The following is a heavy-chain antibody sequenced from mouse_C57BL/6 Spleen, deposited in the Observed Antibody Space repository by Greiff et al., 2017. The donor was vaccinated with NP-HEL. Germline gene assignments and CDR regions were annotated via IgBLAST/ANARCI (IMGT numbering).Heavy chain of an antibody. CDR1: GFTFSSYA. V-gene: IGHV5-4*01. CDR2: ISDGGSYT. Sequence: DVMLVESGGGLVKPGGSLKLSCAASGFTFSSYAMSWVRQTPEKRLEWVATISDGGSYTYYPDNVKGRFTISRDNAKNNPYLQLSHLKSEDTAMYYCAREEAQAFYAMDYWGQRSSVTVSS. CDR3: AREEAQAFYAMDY. J-gene: IGHJ4*01. D-gene: IGHD3-2*02.